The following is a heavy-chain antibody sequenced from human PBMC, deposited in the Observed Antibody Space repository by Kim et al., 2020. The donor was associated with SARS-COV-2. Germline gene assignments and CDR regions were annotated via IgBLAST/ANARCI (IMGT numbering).Heavy chain of an antibody. V-gene: IGHV3-48*02. CDR3: ARRQWLVPEDAFDI. D-gene: IGHD6-19*01. CDR1: GFTFSSYS. J-gene: IGHJ3*02. Sequence: GGSLRLSCAASGFTFSSYSMNWVRQAPGKGLEWVSYISSSSSTIYYADSVKGRFTISRDNAKNSLYLQMNSLRDEDTAVYYCARRQWLVPEDAFDIWGQGTMVTVSS. CDR2: ISSSSSTI.